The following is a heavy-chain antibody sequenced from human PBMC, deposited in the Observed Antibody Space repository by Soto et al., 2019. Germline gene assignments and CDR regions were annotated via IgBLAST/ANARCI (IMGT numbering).Heavy chain of an antibody. Sequence: HPGGSLRLSCAASGFTFSSYWMHWVRQAPGKGLVWVSGINSEGGSTDYADSVKGRFIMSRDNAKNTLYLQMNSLRAEDTAVYYCAKNPGYYCGSTGYHFDYWGQGTLVTVSS. V-gene: IGHV3-74*01. CDR2: INSEGGST. D-gene: IGHD3-22*01. CDR3: AKNPGYYCGSTGYHFDY. J-gene: IGHJ4*02. CDR1: GFTFSSYW.